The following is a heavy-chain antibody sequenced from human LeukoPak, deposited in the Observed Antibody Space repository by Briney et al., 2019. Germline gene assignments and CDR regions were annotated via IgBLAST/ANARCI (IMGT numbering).Heavy chain of an antibody. CDR3: ARDQGIFGVPG. Sequence: PGGSLSLSCAASGFPFSSFEMNWMRQAPGKGLEWVSYITSGGGTTYYADSVRGRFTISRDNAKNSLFLEMNSLRADDTAVYYCARDQGIFGVPGWGQGTLVTVSS. J-gene: IGHJ4*02. CDR2: ITSGGGTT. D-gene: IGHD3-3*01. CDR1: GFPFSSFE. V-gene: IGHV3-48*03.